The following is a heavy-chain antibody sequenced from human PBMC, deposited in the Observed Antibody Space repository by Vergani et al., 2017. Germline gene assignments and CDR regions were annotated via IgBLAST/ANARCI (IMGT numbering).Heavy chain of an antibody. CDR2: ISGSGGST. V-gene: IGHV3-23*04. CDR1: GFTFGDYA. J-gene: IGHJ4*02. CDR3: AKYSGWYFDY. Sequence: EVQLVESGGGLVQPGRSLRLSCTASGFTFGDYAMSWVRQAPGKGLEWVSAISGSGGSTYYADSVKGRFTISRDNSKNTLYLQMNSLRAEDTAVYYCAKYSGWYFDYWGQGTLVTVSS. D-gene: IGHD6-19*01.